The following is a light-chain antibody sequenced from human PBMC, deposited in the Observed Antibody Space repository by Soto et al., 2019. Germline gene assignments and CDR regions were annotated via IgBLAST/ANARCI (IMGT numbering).Light chain of an antibody. CDR1: SSDVGDYNY. J-gene: IGLJ1*01. CDR3: SSYSSSGTLYV. Sequence: QSALTQPASVSGSPGQSITSSCTGYSSDVGDYNYVAWYQQHPDKAPKLMIFDVSSRPSGVSNRFSGSKSGSTASLTISGLQAEDEADYFCSSYSSSGTLYVFGTGTKVTVL. V-gene: IGLV2-14*03. CDR2: DVS.